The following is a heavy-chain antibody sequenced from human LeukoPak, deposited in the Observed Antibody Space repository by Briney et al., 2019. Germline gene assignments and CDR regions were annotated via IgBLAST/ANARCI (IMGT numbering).Heavy chain of an antibody. CDR2: IIPIFGTA. V-gene: IGHV1-69*13. D-gene: IGHD5-12*01. CDR3: ARRPSGYDFVGRFDY. CDR1: GGTFSSYA. Sequence: ASVKVSCKASGGTFSSYAISWVRQAPGQGLEWMGGIIPIFGTANYAQKFQGRVTITADESTSTAYMELSSLRSEDTAVYYCARRPSGYDFVGRFDYWGQGTLVTVSS. J-gene: IGHJ4*02.